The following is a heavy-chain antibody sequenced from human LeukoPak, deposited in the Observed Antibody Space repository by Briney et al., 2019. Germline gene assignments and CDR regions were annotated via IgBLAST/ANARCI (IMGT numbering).Heavy chain of an antibody. Sequence: SQTLSLTCTVSGGSISSGDYCWNWIRQPPGEGLEWIGYMSNSGSTYYNPSLKSRVTVSVDTSKNQFSLKLSSVTVVDTAVYYCARTPRNGYNYYFDYWGQGTLVTVSS. V-gene: IGHV4-30-4*08. J-gene: IGHJ4*02. CDR2: MSNSGST. D-gene: IGHD5-24*01. CDR3: ARTPRNGYNYYFDY. CDR1: GGSISSGDYC.